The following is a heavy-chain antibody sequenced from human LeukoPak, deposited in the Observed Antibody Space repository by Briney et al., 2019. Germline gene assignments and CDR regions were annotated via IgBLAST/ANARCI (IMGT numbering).Heavy chain of an antibody. J-gene: IGHJ4*02. CDR2: ISGSGGST. CDR3: AKDPGHYDSSGPIEGGSDY. D-gene: IGHD3-22*01. CDR1: GFTFSSYG. Sequence: GGTLRLSCAASGFTFSSYGMSWVRQAPGKGLEWVSAISGSGGSTYYADSVKGRFTISRDNSKNTLYLQMNSLRAEDTAVYYCAKDPGHYDSSGPIEGGSDYWGQGTLVTVSS. V-gene: IGHV3-23*01.